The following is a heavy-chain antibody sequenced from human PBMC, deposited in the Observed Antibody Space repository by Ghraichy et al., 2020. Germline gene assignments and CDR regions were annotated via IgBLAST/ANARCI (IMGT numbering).Heavy chain of an antibody. V-gene: IGHV3-11*01. CDR2: ISGSGGAK. CDR3: ARELGVVVVPAALDF. CDR1: GFSFSDYY. J-gene: IGHJ4*02. Sequence: GGSLRLSCAASGFSFSDYYMSWIRQAPGKGLEYLSFISGSGGAKYHADSVKGRFTISRDNANNSLYLQMNSLRAEDTAVYYCARELGVVVVPAALDFLGRGLLVLVSS. D-gene: IGHD2-2*01.